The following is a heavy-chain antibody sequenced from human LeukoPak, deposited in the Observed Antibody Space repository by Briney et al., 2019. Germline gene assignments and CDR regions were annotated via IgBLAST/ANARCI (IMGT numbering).Heavy chain of an antibody. V-gene: IGHV4-4*07. J-gene: IGHJ6*02. Sequence: SETLSLTCTVSGGSTTNYYWSWIRQPAGKGLEWIGRIYTSGSTSYNPSLKSRVTMSVDTSKNQFSLKLSSVTAADTAVYYCARGCSSTSCWLRMDVWGQGTTVTVSS. CDR3: ARGCSSTSCWLRMDV. CDR1: GGSTTNYY. CDR2: IYTSGST. D-gene: IGHD2-2*01.